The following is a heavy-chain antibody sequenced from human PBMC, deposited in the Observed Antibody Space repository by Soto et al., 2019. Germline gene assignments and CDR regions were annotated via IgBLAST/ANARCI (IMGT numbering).Heavy chain of an antibody. Sequence: SETLSLTCAVYGGSFSGYYWSWIRQPPGKGLEWIGEINHSGSTNYNPSLKSRVTISVDTSKNQFSLKLSSVTAADTAVYYCASPLNYYDSSGYYAALGYWGQGTLVTVSS. CDR2: INHSGST. D-gene: IGHD3-22*01. CDR1: GGSFSGYY. CDR3: ASPLNYYDSSGYYAALGY. J-gene: IGHJ4*02. V-gene: IGHV4-34*01.